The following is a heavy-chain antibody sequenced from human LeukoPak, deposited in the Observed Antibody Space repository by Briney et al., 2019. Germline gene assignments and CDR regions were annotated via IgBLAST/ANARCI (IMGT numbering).Heavy chain of an antibody. V-gene: IGHV5-51*01. CDR1: GYSFTNYS. Sequence: GESLKISCNGSGYSFTNYSIGWVRQMPGKGLEWMGIIYPGESDTRYSPSFQGQVTISADKSISTAYLQWSSLKASDTAIYYCARLYSSSWSRGDYWGQGTLVTVSS. CDR3: ARLYSSSWSRGDY. D-gene: IGHD6-13*01. J-gene: IGHJ4*02. CDR2: IYPGESDT.